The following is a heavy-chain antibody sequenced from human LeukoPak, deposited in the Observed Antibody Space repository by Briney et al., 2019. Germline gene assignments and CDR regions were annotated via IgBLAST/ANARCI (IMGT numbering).Heavy chain of an antibody. V-gene: IGHV3-21*01. CDR2: ISSSSSYI. D-gene: IGHD2/OR15-2a*01. Sequence: GGSLRLSCAASGFTFSSYSMNWVRQAPGKGLEWVSSISSSSSYIYYADSVKGRFTISRDNAKNSLYLQMNSLRTEDTAVYYCATPVLKGGSVWGQGTLVTVSS. CDR1: GFTFSSYS. CDR3: ATPVLKGGSV. J-gene: IGHJ4*02.